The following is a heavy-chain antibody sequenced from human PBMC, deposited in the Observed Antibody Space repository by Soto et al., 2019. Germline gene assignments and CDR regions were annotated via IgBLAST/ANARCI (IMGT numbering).Heavy chain of an antibody. J-gene: IGHJ6*02. CDR1: GGPMNNYY. CDR2: MGYNGFT. CDR3: ARQGFGELHGLVDV. V-gene: IGHV4-59*08. Sequence: QVQLQESGPGLVKPSETLSLTCTISGGPMNNYYCSWFRQPRGQGLEWIGYMGYNGFTRYNPSLRRRVAISLDPAKNQFSLNLSSVTAADTALYYCARQGFGELHGLVDVWGQGITVTVSS. D-gene: IGHD3-10*01.